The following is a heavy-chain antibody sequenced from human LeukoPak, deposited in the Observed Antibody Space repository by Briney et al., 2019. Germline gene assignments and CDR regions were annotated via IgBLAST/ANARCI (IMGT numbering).Heavy chain of an antibody. V-gene: IGHV3-30-3*01. D-gene: IGHD5-24*01. CDR3: ARDQWGYNHYYYYYYMDV. CDR1: GFTFSSYA. CDR2: ISYDGSNK. J-gene: IGHJ6*03. Sequence: GRSLRLSCAASGFTFSSYAMHWVRQAPGKGLEWVAVISYDGSNKYYADSVKGRFTISRDNSKNTLYLQMNSLRAEDTAVYYCARDQWGYNHYYYYYYMDVWGKGATVTVSS.